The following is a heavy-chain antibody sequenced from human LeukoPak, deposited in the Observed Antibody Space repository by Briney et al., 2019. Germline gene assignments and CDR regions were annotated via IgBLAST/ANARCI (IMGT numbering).Heavy chain of an antibody. J-gene: IGHJ5*02. CDR3: ARAGGGYWFDP. CDR2: ISTGGHTT. CDR1: GFTLSSYE. Sequence: PGGSLRLSCAVSGFTLSSYEMNWVRQAPGKGLEWVSYISTGGHTTYYTDSVKGRFTISRDNAKNSLFLQMNSLRAEDTAVYYCARAGGGYWFDPWGQGTLVTVSS. V-gene: IGHV3-48*03. D-gene: IGHD2-15*01.